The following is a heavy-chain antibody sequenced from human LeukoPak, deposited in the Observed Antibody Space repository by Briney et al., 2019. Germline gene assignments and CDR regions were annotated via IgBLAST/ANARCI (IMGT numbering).Heavy chain of an antibody. Sequence: ASETLSLPCIVSGGSLSNSSYYWGWICQPPGEGLEWNGSIYYSGSAYYNPSIKGRVTISVDTSKTQFSLKLTSVTAADPAVYYCARHWVVTPNYWGQGTLVTVSS. D-gene: IGHD4-23*01. CDR1: GGSLSNSSYY. V-gene: IGHV4-39*01. CDR2: IYYSGSA. J-gene: IGHJ4*02. CDR3: ARHWVVTPNY.